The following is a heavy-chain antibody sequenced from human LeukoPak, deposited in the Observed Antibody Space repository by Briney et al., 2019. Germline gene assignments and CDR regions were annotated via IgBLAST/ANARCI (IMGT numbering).Heavy chain of an antibody. CDR1: GGSISNYY. J-gene: IGHJ6*02. CDR2: IYTSGST. D-gene: IGHD4-11*01. Sequence: SETLSLTCSVSGGSISNYYWSWIRQPAGKGLEWIGRIYTSGSTNYNPSLKSRVTMSVDTSKNQLSLKLSSVTAADTAVYYCARSGDYSPYYYYGMDVWGQGTTVTVSS. V-gene: IGHV4-4*07. CDR3: ARSGDYSPYYYYGMDV.